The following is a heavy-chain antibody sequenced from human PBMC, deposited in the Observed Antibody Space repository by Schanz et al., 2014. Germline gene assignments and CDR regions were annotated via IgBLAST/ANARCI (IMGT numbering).Heavy chain of an antibody. CDR2: VPFDGSQK. Sequence: VQLLESGGGLVQPGGSLRLSCAASGFTFSSYALHWVRQAPGKGLEWVAFVPFDGSQKFYADSVKGRFTISRDNAKNSLFLQMNSLRAEDTAVYFCAKDLGVDCGDGCFNWYFDLWGRGTLVTVSS. J-gene: IGHJ2*01. CDR3: AKDLGVDCGDGCFNWYFDL. CDR1: GFTFSSYA. V-gene: IGHV3-30*02. D-gene: IGHD2-21*02.